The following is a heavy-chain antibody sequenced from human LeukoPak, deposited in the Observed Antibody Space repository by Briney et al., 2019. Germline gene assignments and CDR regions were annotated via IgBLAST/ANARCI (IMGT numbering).Heavy chain of an antibody. CDR1: GFTFSSYS. Sequence: GSLRLSCAASGFTFSSYSMNWVRQAPGKGLEWVSSISSSSSYIYYADSVKGRFTISRDNAKNSLYLQMNSLRAEDTAVYYCAREDSSGLHFDYWGQGTLVTVSS. CDR3: AREDSSGLHFDY. CDR2: ISSSSSYI. D-gene: IGHD3-22*01. V-gene: IGHV3-21*01. J-gene: IGHJ4*02.